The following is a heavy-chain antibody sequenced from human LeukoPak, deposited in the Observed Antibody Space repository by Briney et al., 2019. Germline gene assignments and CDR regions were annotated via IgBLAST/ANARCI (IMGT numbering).Heavy chain of an antibody. V-gene: IGHV4-39*01. CDR1: GGSISSSSYY. CDR2: IYYSGST. CDR3: ASHGPTRPPIGYCSGGSCYSFFSFDY. J-gene: IGHJ4*02. D-gene: IGHD2-15*01. Sequence: SETLSLTCTVSGGSISSSSYYWGWIRQPPGRGLEWIGSIYYSGSTNYNPSLKSRVTISVDTSKNQFSLKLSSVTAADTAVYYCASHGPTRPPIGYCSGGSCYSFFSFDYWGQGTLVTVSS.